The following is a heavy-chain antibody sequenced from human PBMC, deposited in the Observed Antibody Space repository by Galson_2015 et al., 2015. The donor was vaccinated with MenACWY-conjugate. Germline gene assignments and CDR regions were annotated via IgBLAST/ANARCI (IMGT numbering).Heavy chain of an antibody. CDR3: AKDRPPYCNNGVCYLVLAFDI. CDR1: GFTFSSYA. D-gene: IGHD2-8*01. V-gene: IGHV3-23*01. Sequence: SLRLSCAASGFTFSSYAMSWVRQAPGKGLEWVSAISGSTGGTYYADSVKGRLTISRDNSKNTLYLQIDSLRAEDTAVYHCAKDRPPYCNNGVCYLVLAFDIWGQGTMVTVSS. J-gene: IGHJ3*02. CDR2: ISGSTGGT.